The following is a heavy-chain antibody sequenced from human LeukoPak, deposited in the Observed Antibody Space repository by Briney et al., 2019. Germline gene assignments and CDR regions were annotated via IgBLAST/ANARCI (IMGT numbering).Heavy chain of an antibody. CDR1: GFTFTSYW. V-gene: IGHV3-7*01. Sequence: GGSLRLSCAASGFTFTSYWMSWVRQAPGKGLEWVANIKQDGSEKYYVDSVKGGFTISRDNAKNSLYLQINSLRAEDTAVYYCASSNRYCTNGVCYRNWGQGTLVTVSS. CDR3: ASSNRYCTNGVCYRN. J-gene: IGHJ4*02. D-gene: IGHD2-8*01. CDR2: IKQDGSEK.